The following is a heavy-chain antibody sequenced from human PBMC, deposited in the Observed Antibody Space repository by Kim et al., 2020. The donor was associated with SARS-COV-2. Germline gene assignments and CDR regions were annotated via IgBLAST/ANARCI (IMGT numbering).Heavy chain of an antibody. CDR1: GFSFSGHG. CDR2: ISSGGIT. J-gene: IGHJ4*02. Sequence: GGSLRLSCAVSGFSFSGHGLTWVRQAPGKGLEWVAAISSGGITHYADSVKGRLTISRDSSKNFLFLQMDSLRAEDTAVYYCARRFMAGGGHFDYWGQGAPVTVSS. V-gene: IGHV3-23*01. CDR3: ARRFMAGGGHFDY. D-gene: IGHD2-15*01.